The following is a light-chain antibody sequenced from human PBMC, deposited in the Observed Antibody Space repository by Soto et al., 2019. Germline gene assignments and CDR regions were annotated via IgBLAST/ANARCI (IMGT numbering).Light chain of an antibody. V-gene: IGLV2-14*01. CDR1: SRDVGGYNY. J-gene: IGLJ2*01. CDR2: EVS. CDR3: NSYTSRATGV. Sequence: QSALTQPASVSGSPGQSITISCTGTSRDVGGYNYVSWYQQHPGRAPKLIIFEVSNRPSGVSDRFSGSKSDNTASLTISGLQAEDEADYYCNSYTSRATGVFGGGTKLTVL.